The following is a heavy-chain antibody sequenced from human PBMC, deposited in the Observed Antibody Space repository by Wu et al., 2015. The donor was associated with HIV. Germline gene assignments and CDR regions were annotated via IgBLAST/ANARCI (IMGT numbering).Heavy chain of an antibody. CDR3: ARSAYYXDSSGYFGNLGYYYYMDV. J-gene: IGHJ6*03. D-gene: IGHD3-22*01. CDR1: GYTFTRYG. V-gene: IGHV1-18*01. Sequence: QVQLVQSGGEVKKPGASVKVSCKASGYTFTRYGISWVRQAPGQGLEWMGWISVYSGNTNYAQKLQGRVTMTTDTSTSTAYMELRSLRSDDTAVYYCARSAYYXDSSGYFGNLGYYYYMDVWGKGTTVTVSS. CDR2: ISVYSGNT.